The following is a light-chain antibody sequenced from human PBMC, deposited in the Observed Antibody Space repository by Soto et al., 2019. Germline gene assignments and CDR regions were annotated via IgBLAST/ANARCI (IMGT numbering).Light chain of an antibody. CDR1: PSNVGSNT. Sequence: QSVLTQPPSASGTPGQTVTISCSGSPSNVGSNTVNWYQQLPGAAPKLLIFSNSQRPSGVPDRFSGSKSGTSASLAISGLQSEDEAHYYCAAWDDSLNGVVFGGGTKLTVL. CDR3: AAWDDSLNGVV. V-gene: IGLV1-44*01. J-gene: IGLJ3*02. CDR2: SNS.